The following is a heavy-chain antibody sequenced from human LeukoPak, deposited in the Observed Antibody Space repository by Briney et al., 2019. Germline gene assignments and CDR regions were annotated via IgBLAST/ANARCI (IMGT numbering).Heavy chain of an antibody. V-gene: IGHV1-8*01. CDR3: ARALEAMYYDFWSGYYPDAFDI. Sequence: ASVKVSCKASGYTFTSYDINWVRQATGQGLEWMGWMNPNSGNTGYAQKFQGRFTMTRNTSISTAYMELSSLRSEDTAVYYCARALEAMYYDFWSGYYPDAFDIWGQGTMVTVSS. D-gene: IGHD3-3*01. J-gene: IGHJ3*02. CDR2: MNPNSGNT. CDR1: GYTFTSYD.